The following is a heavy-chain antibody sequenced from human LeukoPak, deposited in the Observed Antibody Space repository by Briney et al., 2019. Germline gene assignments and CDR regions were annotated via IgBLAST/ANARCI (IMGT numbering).Heavy chain of an antibody. CDR3: ARASLGLAYHFDY. CDR1: GFTFSSYS. Sequence: GGSLRLSCAASGFTFSSYSMNWVRQAPVKGLEWVSSISSSSSYIYYADSVKGRFTISRDNAKNSLYLQMNSLRAEDTAVYYCARASLGLAYHFDYWGQGTLVTVSS. D-gene: IGHD3-16*01. CDR2: ISSSSSYI. V-gene: IGHV3-21*01. J-gene: IGHJ4*02.